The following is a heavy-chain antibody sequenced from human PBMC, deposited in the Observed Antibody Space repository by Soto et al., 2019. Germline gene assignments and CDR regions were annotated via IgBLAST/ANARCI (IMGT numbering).Heavy chain of an antibody. J-gene: IGHJ5*02. CDR3: ATTHYSSINWFDP. D-gene: IGHD2-15*01. V-gene: IGHV4-59*01. CDR2: IYYSGST. Sequence: SETLSLTCTVSGGSISSYYWSWIRQPPGKGLEWIGYIYYSGSTNYNPSLKSRVTISVDTSKNQFSLKLSSVTAADTAVYYCATTHYSSINWFDPWGQGTLVTGSS. CDR1: GGSISSYY.